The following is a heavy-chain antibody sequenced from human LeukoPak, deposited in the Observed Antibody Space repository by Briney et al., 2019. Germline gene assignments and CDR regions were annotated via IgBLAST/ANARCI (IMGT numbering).Heavy chain of an antibody. D-gene: IGHD1-20*01. V-gene: IGHV3-7*01. J-gene: IGHJ4*02. CDR3: ARDESLTGTGLDY. CDR2: IKQDGSEK. Sequence: GGTLRLSCAASGFTFSSYWMSWVHQAPGKGLEWVANIKQDGSEKYYVDSVKGRFTISRDNAKNSLYLQMNSLRAEDTAVYYCARDESLTGTGLDYWGQGTLVTVSS. CDR1: GFTFSSYW.